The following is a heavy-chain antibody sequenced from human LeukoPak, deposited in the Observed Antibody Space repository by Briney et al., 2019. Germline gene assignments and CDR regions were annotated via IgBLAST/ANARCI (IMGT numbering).Heavy chain of an antibody. CDR3: ARGEGRSGSLRAFDY. CDR1: GFTFTSSA. D-gene: IGHD3-10*01. Sequence: SVKVSCKASGFTFTSSAMQWVRQARGQRLEWIGWIVVGSGNTNYAQKFQERVTITRDMSTSTAYMELSSLRSEDTAVYYCARGEGRSGSLRAFDYWGQGTLVTVSS. V-gene: IGHV1-58*02. CDR2: IVVGSGNT. J-gene: IGHJ4*02.